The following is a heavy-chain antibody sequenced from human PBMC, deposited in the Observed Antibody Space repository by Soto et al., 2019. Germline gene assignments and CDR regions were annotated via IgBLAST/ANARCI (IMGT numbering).Heavy chain of an antibody. D-gene: IGHD3-3*01. Sequence: QTTLNECGPTVVRPTETLTLTCRVSGFSLTTCGAGVAWIRQSPGKAPERLPLIYWDDDTRYSASQKSRLTISREASQNQVVLPVSDLDPTDTATYFFSLIVLRAVFGLVTTTAIDFDFWRQGTPVAVSS. CDR1: GFSLTTCGAG. V-gene: IGHV2-5*02. CDR3: SLIVLRAVFGLVTTTAIDFDF. CDR2: IYWDDDT. J-gene: IGHJ4*02.